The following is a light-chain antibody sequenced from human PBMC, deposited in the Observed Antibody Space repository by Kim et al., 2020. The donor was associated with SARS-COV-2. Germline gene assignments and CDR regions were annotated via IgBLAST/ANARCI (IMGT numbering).Light chain of an antibody. CDR1: QSVHIF. CDR3: HHCSAWPLT. CDR2: DAS. V-gene: IGKV3-11*01. Sequence: EIVLTQSPATLSVSPGDRATLSCRASQSVHIFLAWYQQKRGQAPRLLIYDASNRATGIPARFSGSGSGTDFSLTISSLESEDFAPYYCHHCSAWPLTFGGGTRVDIK. J-gene: IGKJ4*01.